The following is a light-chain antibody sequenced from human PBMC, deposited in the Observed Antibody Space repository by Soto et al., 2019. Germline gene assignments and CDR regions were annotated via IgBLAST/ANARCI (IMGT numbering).Light chain of an antibody. Sequence: EIVLTQSPGTLSLYPGERATLSCRAVQSVSSSYLAWYQHKPGQAPRLLIYGASSRATGIPDRFSGSGSGTDFTLTISRLEPEDFAVYYCQQYGSSWTFGQGTKVDIK. J-gene: IGKJ1*01. CDR3: QQYGSSWT. V-gene: IGKV3-20*01. CDR2: GAS. CDR1: QSVSSSY.